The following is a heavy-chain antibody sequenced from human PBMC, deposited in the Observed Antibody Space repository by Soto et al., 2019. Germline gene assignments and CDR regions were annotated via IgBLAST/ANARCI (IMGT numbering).Heavy chain of an antibody. CDR2: IIGSGGST. CDR3: AKDLNRYTSVSIDY. Sequence: PGGSLRLSCAASGFSFSRYAMNWVRQAPGKGLEWVSGIIGSGGSTYHADSVKGRFTISRDNSKNTLYLQMDSLRADDTAVYYCAKDLNRYTSVSIDYWGQGALVTVSS. J-gene: IGHJ4*02. V-gene: IGHV3-23*01. D-gene: IGHD1-1*01. CDR1: GFSFSRYA.